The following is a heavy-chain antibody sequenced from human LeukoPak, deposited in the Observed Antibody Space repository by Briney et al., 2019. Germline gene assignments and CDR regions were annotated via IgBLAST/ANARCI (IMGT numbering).Heavy chain of an antibody. CDR3: ARERRITIFGVVLYYFDY. D-gene: IGHD3-3*01. CDR1: GGTFSSYA. J-gene: IGHJ4*02. V-gene: IGHV1-69*06. Sequence: SVKVSCKASGGTFSSYAISWVRQAPGQGLEWMGGIIPIFGTANYAQKFQGRVTITADKSTSTAYMELSSLRSEDTAVYYCARERRITIFGVVLYYFDYWGQGTLVTVSS. CDR2: IIPIFGTA.